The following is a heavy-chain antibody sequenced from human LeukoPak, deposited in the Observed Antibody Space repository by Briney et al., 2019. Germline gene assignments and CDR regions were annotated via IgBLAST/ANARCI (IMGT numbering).Heavy chain of an antibody. Sequence: PSETLSLTCTVSGGSISSNFWSWIRQPPGKGLEYIGYIYNSGTTNYNPSLKSRVTISVDTSKNQFSLKLSSVTAADAAVYYCARVYYSRSYDYWYFDLWGRGTLVTVSS. J-gene: IGHJ2*01. V-gene: IGHV4-59*01. CDR1: GGSISSNF. CDR3: ARVYYSRSYDYWYFDL. CDR2: IYNSGTT. D-gene: IGHD6-13*01.